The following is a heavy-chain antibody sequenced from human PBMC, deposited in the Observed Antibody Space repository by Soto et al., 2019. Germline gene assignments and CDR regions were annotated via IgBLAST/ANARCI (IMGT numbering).Heavy chain of an antibody. CDR2: IYYSGST. Sequence: SETLSLTCTVSGGSISSYYWSWIRQPPGKGLEWIGYIYYSGSTNYNPSLKSRVTISVDTSKNQYSQKLSSVTAADTAVYYRGRQRGDIAVASDWFDPWGQETRVTVSS. CDR1: GGSISSYY. D-gene: IGHD6-19*01. V-gene: IGHV4-59*01. CDR3: GRQRGDIAVASDWFDP. J-gene: IGHJ5*02.